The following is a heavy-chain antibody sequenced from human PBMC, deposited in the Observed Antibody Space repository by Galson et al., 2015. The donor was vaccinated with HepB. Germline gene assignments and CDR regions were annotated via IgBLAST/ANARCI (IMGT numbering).Heavy chain of an antibody. Sequence: SLRLSCAASGFTFSSYGMHWVRQAPGKGLEWVAFIRYDGSNKYYADSVKGRFTISRDNSKNTLYLQMNSLRAEDTAVYYCAKRRWLPRSWAAGYENGMDVWGQGTTVTVSS. CDR3: AKRRWLPRSWAAGYENGMDV. V-gene: IGHV3-30*02. CDR2: IRYDGSNK. D-gene: IGHD5-24*01. J-gene: IGHJ6*02. CDR1: GFTFSSYG.